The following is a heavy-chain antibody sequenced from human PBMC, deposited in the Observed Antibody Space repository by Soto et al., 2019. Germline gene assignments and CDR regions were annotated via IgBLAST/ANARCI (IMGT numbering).Heavy chain of an antibody. CDR1: GFTFSTYG. Sequence: GGALRLSCAPAGFTFSTYGMSWVRPAPGQGLEWVAVIWYDGSNQYYADSVKGRFTISRDNSKNMLYLQMNSLRAEDTAVYYCARDLGAFNYGSAYFDYWGQGTPVTVSS. CDR2: IWYDGSNQ. J-gene: IGHJ4*02. V-gene: IGHV3-33*08. D-gene: IGHD3-10*01. CDR3: ARDLGAFNYGSAYFDY.